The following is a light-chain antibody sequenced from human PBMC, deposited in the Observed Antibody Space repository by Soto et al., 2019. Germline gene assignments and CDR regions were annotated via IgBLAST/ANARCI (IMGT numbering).Light chain of an antibody. CDR3: QAYDYSLTASV. CDR1: SSNLGAGYD. V-gene: IGLV1-40*01. J-gene: IGLJ3*02. Sequence: QSVLTQPPSVSGAPGQRVPISCTGNSSNLGAGYDVHWYQQLPGSAPKLVIFGNRNPPSGIPERFSGSKSGTSASLDITGLQAEDEDDYYCQAYDYSLTASVFGGGTKVTVL. CDR2: GNR.